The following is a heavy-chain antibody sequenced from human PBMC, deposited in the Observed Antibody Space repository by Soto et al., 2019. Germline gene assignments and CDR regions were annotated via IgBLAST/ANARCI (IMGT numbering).Heavy chain of an antibody. CDR1: GGSISSGNYY. CDR2: IYHSGKT. V-gene: IGHV4-31*03. Sequence: QVQLQESGPGLVKPSQTLSLTCTVSGGSISSGNYYWGWVRQHPGKGLEWIGYIYHSGKTYYNPSLQTRLTISVDTSNNQFSLKLTSVTAAVTAVYFCARALWSGFIDYWGQGNLVTVSS. J-gene: IGHJ4*02. CDR3: ARALWSGFIDY. D-gene: IGHD3-3*01.